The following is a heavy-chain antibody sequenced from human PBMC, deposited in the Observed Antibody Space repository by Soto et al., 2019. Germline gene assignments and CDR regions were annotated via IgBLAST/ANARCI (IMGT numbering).Heavy chain of an antibody. CDR2: IKQDGSEK. Sequence: GGSLRLSCAASGFTFSNYLMSWVRQAPGKGLEWVANIKQDGSEKYYVASVNGRFTISRGNAKNSLYLQMNSLRADDTAVYYSAREKRANGYFDYWGQGTLVTVSS. D-gene: IGHD6-25*01. CDR3: AREKRANGYFDY. CDR1: GFTFSNYL. V-gene: IGHV3-7*01. J-gene: IGHJ4*02.